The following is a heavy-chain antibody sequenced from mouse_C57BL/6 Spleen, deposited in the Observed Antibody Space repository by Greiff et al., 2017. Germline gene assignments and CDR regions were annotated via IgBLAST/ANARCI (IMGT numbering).Heavy chain of an antibody. Sequence: QVHVKQPGAELVKPGASVKLSCKASGYTFTSYWMHWVKQRPGRGLEWIGRIDPNSGGTKYNEKFKSKATLTVDKPSSTAYMQLSSLTSEDSAVYYCADSSGYVDYYAMDYWGQGTSVTVSS. J-gene: IGHJ4*01. D-gene: IGHD3-2*02. V-gene: IGHV1-72*01. CDR2: IDPNSGGT. CDR3: ADSSGYVDYYAMDY. CDR1: GYTFTSYW.